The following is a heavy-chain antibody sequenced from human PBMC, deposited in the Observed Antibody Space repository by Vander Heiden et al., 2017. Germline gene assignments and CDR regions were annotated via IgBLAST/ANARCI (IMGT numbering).Heavy chain of an antibody. CDR2: ISYDGRNK. CDR3: AIYVTARGTEDDYFKH. CDR1: GFTFSSYA. V-gene: IGHV3-30*04. J-gene: IGHJ1*01. D-gene: IGHD5-18*01. Sequence: QVQLVESGGGVVQPGRSLRLSCAASGFTFSSYAMHWVRQAPGKGLEWVAVISYDGRNKSYADAGKGRVTISRDNSKNTRDLKRNSMGAEAKAVYYCAIYVTARGTEDDYFKHWSQGTMITVSS.